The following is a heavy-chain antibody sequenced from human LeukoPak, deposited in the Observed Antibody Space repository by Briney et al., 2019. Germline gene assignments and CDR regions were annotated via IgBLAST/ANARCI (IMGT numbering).Heavy chain of an antibody. CDR3: ASALGYCSSSRRPRY. CDR1: GYTFIGYH. D-gene: IGHD2-2*01. V-gene: IGHV1-2*06. Sequence: ASVKVSCKGSGYTFIGYHMYWVRQAPGQGLEWMGRINPNSGGTNYAQKFQGRVTMTRDTSISTAYMELSRLTSDDTAVYYCASALGYCSSSRRPRYWGQGTLATVSS. J-gene: IGHJ4*02. CDR2: INPNSGGT.